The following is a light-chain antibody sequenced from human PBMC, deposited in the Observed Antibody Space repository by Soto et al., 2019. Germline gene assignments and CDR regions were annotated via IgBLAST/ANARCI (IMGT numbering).Light chain of an antibody. CDR1: SSDVGGYNF. CDR2: EVS. CDR3: SSYSSSSSLVV. J-gene: IGLJ3*02. V-gene: IGLV2-14*01. Sequence: QSALTQPASVSGSPRQSITISCTGTSSDVGGYNFVSWYQQHPGKAPKLIIYEVSNRPSGVSNRFSGAKSGNMASLTISGLQAEDEADYYCSSYSSSSSLVVFGGGTKVTVL.